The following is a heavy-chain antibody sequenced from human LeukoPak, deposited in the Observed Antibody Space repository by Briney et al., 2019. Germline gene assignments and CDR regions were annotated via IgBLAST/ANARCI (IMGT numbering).Heavy chain of an antibody. V-gene: IGHV3-23*01. CDR2: TSSSDAGT. CDR1: GFALSSYA. J-gene: IGHJ4*02. D-gene: IGHD2-15*01. Sequence: GVTLRLSCAASGFALSSYAMSWVRQAPGKGLEWVSATSSSDAGTYHAESVRGRFTISRDNSKNTLYLQMNSLRADDAAVYYCARAPVTSCRGAFCYPFDIWGQGTLVTVSS. CDR3: ARAPVTSCRGAFCYPFDI.